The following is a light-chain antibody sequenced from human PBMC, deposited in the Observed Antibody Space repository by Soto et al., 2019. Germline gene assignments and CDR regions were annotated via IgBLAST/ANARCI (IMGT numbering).Light chain of an antibody. J-gene: IGKJ4*01. V-gene: IGKV1-39*01. CDR3: QQIYSAPLT. CDR2: AAS. CDR1: QSITTY. Sequence: DIQMTQSPSSLSSSVGDRVAITCLASQSITTYLNWYRQKPVKAPKLLIYAASSLQSGVPSRFSGSGSETEFTLSISSLQPEDFATYFCQQIYSAPLTFGGGTKVDIK.